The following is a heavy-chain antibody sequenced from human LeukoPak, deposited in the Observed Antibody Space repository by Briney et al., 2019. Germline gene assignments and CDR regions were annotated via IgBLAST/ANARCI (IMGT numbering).Heavy chain of an antibody. V-gene: IGHV4-4*07. CDR2: IYTSGST. J-gene: IGHJ5*02. CDR3: ARDRRPSQVGATRYNWFDP. CDR1: GASISSYY. Sequence: SETLSLTCTVSGASISSYYWSSIRQPAGKGLEWIGRIYTSGSTNYNPSLKSRVAMSVDTSKNQFSLKLSSVTAADTAVYYCARDRRPSQVGATRYNWFDPWGQGTLVTVSS. D-gene: IGHD1-26*01.